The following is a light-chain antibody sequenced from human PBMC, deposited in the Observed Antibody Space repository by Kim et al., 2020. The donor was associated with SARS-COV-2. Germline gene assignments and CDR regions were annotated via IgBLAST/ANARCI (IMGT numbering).Light chain of an antibody. Sequence: QSALTQPPSASGSPGQSVTISCTGTSSDVGGYKYVSWYQQHPGKAPKLLIYEVNKRPSGVPNRFSGSESGNTAFLTVARLQAEDEADYYCGSYGGSNNLVFGGGTKVTVL. J-gene: IGLJ3*02. CDR1: SSDVGGYKY. CDR3: GSYGGSNNLV. V-gene: IGLV2-8*01. CDR2: EVN.